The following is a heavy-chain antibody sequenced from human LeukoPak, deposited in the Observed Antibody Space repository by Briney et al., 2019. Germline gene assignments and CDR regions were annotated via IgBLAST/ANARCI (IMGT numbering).Heavy chain of an antibody. Sequence: RGSLRDSPAAPVFISTGSSMHRGRQTPGKGLEWVSLIWYDGSNKYYADSVKGRFTISRDNSKNTLYLQMNSLRAEYTAVYYCARDWGKADYWGQGTLVTVSS. V-gene: IGHV3-33*01. CDR1: VFISTGSS. CDR2: IWYDGSNK. D-gene: IGHD3-16*01. CDR3: ARDWGKADY. J-gene: IGHJ4*02.